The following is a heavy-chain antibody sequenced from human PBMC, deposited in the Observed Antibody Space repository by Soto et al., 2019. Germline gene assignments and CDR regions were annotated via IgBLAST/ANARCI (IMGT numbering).Heavy chain of an antibody. V-gene: IGHV3-30-3*01. CDR1: GFTFSSYA. CDR2: ISYDGSNK. D-gene: IGHD1-26*01. Sequence: PGGSLRLSCAASGFTFSSYAMHWVRQAPGKGLEWVAVISYDGSNKYYADSVKGRFTISRDNSKNTLYLQMNSLRAEDTAVYYCARDRSGSYEIPFDCWGQGTLVTLSS. J-gene: IGHJ4*02. CDR3: ARDRSGSYEIPFDC.